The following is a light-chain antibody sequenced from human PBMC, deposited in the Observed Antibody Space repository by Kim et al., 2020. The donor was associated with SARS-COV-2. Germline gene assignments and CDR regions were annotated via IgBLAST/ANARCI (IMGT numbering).Light chain of an antibody. V-gene: IGKV3-20*01. CDR2: GAS. J-gene: IGKJ2*01. Sequence: GERAPVSCRASQSVSSSYLAWYQQKPGQAPRLLIYGASSRATGIPDRFSGSGSGTEFTLTISRLEPEDFAVYYCQQYGSSLYTFGQGTKLEIK. CDR1: QSVSSSY. CDR3: QQYGSSLYT.